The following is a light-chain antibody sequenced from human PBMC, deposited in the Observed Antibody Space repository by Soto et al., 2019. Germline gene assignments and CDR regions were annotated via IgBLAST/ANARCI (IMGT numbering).Light chain of an antibody. CDR2: DNN. CDR1: SSNIGSNS. Sequence: QSVLTQPPSASGAPGQRVTISCSGGSSNIGSNSVSWYQQLPGTAPKLLIYDNNQRPSGVPARFSGSKSCTSASLAISGLQSEDEGDYYCAAWDDSLNGHVVFGGGTKLTVL. J-gene: IGLJ2*01. CDR3: AAWDDSLNGHVV. V-gene: IGLV1-44*01.